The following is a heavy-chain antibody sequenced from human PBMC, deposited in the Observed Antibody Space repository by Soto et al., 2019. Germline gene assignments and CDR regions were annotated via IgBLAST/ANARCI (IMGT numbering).Heavy chain of an antibody. CDR3: AKDQGQQLVSFMDV. J-gene: IGHJ6*02. V-gene: IGHV3-30*18. CDR2: ISYDGSNK. D-gene: IGHD6-13*01. Sequence: PGGSLRLSCAASGFTFSSHGMHWVRQAPGKGLEWVAVISYDGSNKYYADSVKGRFTISRDNSKNTLYLQMNSLRAEDTAVYYCAKDQGQQLVSFMDVWGQGTTVTVSS. CDR1: GFTFSSHG.